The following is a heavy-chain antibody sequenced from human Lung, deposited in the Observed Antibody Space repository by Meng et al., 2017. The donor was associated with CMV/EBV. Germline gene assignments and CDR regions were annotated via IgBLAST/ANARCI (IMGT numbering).Heavy chain of an antibody. Sequence: LXCTVSGGSVSSGSYYWSWIRQPPGKGLEWIGYIYYSGSTNYNPSLKSRVTISVDTSKNQFSLKLSSVTAADTAVYYCAMGQQLVPGYGGQGTLVTVAS. CDR3: AMGQQLVPGY. D-gene: IGHD6-13*01. CDR1: GGSVSSGSYY. V-gene: IGHV4-61*01. CDR2: IYYSGST. J-gene: IGHJ4*02.